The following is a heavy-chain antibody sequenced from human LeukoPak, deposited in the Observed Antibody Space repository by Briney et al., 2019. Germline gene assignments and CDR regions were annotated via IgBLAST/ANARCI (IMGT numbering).Heavy chain of an antibody. J-gene: IGHJ6*02. Sequence: GGSLRLSCAASGFTFSSYAMHWVRQAPGKGLEWVAVISYDGSNKYYADSVKGRFTISRDNSKNTLYLQMNSLRAEDTAVYYCAKDGEYYGMDVWGQGTTVTVSS. CDR3: AKDGEYYGMDV. D-gene: IGHD7-27*01. V-gene: IGHV3-30-3*01. CDR1: GFTFSSYA. CDR2: ISYDGSNK.